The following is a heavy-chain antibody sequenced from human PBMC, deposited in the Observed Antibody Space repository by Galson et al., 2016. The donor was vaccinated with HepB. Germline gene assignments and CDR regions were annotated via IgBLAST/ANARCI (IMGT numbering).Heavy chain of an antibody. V-gene: IGHV4-39*02. CDR2: LYYDHST. Sequence: SETLSLTCSVSGGSISDSSYYWGWIRQPPGKGLEWIGSLYYDHSTSYVPSLKVRVAISIDTSKNLFSLRLLSVTAADTAVYFCARGRHPYDASLFRNWFDPWGRGMLVTVSS. D-gene: IGHD4/OR15-4a*01. CDR1: GGSISDSSYY. J-gene: IGHJ5*02. CDR3: ARGRHPYDASLFRNWFDP.